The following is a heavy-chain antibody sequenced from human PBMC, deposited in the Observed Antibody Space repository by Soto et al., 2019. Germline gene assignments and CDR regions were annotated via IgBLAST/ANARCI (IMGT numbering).Heavy chain of an antibody. J-gene: IGHJ4*02. CDR2: ISGSGGST. V-gene: IGHV3-23*01. Sequence: PSGSLRLSCAAAGFTFSSYAMNWVRQAPGKGLEWDSAISGSGGSTYYADSVKGRFTISRDNSKNTLYLQINSLRAEDTAVYYCAKDGGYYGSGSLLDYWGEGALFTATS. D-gene: IGHD3-10*01. CDR1: GFTFSSYA. CDR3: AKDGGYYGSGSLLDY.